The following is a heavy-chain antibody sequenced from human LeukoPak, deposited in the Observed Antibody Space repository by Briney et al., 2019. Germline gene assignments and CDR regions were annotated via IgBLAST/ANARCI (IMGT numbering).Heavy chain of an antibody. CDR3: ARQQARYYFDY. CDR1: GGSISSYY. V-gene: IGHV4-4*09. J-gene: IGHJ4*02. Sequence: TSQTLSLTCTVSGGSISSYYWSWIRQPPGKGLEWIGYIYTSGSTNYNPSLKSRVTISVDTSKNQFSLKLSSVTAADTAVYYCARQQARYYFDYWGQGTLVTVSS. CDR2: IYTSGST.